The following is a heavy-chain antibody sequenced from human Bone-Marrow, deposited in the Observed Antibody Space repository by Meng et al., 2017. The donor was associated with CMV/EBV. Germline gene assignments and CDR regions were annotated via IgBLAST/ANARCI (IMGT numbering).Heavy chain of an antibody. CDR2: MNPNSGNT. CDR1: GYTFTSYD. D-gene: IGHD2-21*01. Sequence: ASVKVSCKASGYTFTSYDINWVRQATGQGLEWMGWMNPNSGNTGYAQKFQGRVTITRNTSISTAYMELSSLRSEDTAVYYCAKEGYVVVREGWGMDVWGQGTTVTVSS. CDR3: AKEGYVVVREGWGMDV. J-gene: IGHJ6*02. V-gene: IGHV1-8*03.